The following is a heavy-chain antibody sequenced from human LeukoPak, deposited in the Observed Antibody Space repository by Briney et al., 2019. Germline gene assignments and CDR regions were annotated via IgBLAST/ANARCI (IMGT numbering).Heavy chain of an antibody. V-gene: IGHV3-30-3*01. D-gene: IGHD3-16*01. J-gene: IGHJ5*02. Sequence: PGRSLRLSCAASGFTFSSYAMHWVRQAPGKGLEWVAVISYDGSNKYYADSVKGRFTISRDNSKNTLYLQMNSLRAEDMALYYCAKDHRSSFGEDNWFDPWGQGTLVTVSS. CDR3: AKDHRSSFGEDNWFDP. CDR2: ISYDGSNK. CDR1: GFTFSSYA.